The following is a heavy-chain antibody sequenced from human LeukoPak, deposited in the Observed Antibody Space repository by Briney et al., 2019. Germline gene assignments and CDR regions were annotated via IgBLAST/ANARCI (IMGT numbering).Heavy chain of an antibody. CDR1: GGSISSGSYS. J-gene: IGHJ4*02. CDR2: FYYSGST. V-gene: IGHV4-61*01. Sequence: PSETLSLTCAVSGGSISSGSYSWSWIRQPPGKGLEWIGYFYYSGSTYYNPSLKSRVTMSVHTSKNQFSLKLSSVTAADTAVYYCARVYGLGSYLDYWGQGTLVTVSS. D-gene: IGHD3-10*01. CDR3: ARVYGLGSYLDY.